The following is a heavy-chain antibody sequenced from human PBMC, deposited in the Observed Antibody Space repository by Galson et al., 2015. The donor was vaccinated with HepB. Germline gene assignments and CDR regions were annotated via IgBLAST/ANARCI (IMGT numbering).Heavy chain of an antibody. V-gene: IGHV4-30-2*01. CDR3: ARAGGVVPAAIPGGYFDY. CDR2: IYHSGST. J-gene: IGHJ4*02. Sequence: TLSLTCAVSGGSISSGGYSWSWIRQPPGKGLEWIGYIYHSGSTYYNPSLKSRVTISVDRSKNQFSLKLSSVTAADTAVYYCARAGGVVPAAIPGGYFDYWGQGTLVTVSS. CDR1: GGSISSGGYS. D-gene: IGHD2-2*02.